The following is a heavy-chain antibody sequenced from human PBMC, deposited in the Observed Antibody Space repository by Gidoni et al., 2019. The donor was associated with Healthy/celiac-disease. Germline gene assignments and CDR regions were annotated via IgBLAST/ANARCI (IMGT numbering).Heavy chain of an antibody. Sequence: QVQLRQSGAEVMKPGASVKVSCKAYGYPFTGYYMHWVRQAPGQGLEWMVRINPNSGGTNYAQKFQGRVTMTRDTSISTAYMELSRLRSDDTAGYYCARSSYSSSYNYWGQGTLVTVSS. CDR1: GYPFTGYY. CDR2: INPNSGGT. CDR3: ARSSYSSSYNY. J-gene: IGHJ4*02. V-gene: IGHV1-2*06. D-gene: IGHD6-6*01.